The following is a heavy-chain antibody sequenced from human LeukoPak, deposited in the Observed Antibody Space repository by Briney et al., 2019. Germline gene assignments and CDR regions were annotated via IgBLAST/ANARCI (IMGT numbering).Heavy chain of an antibody. Sequence: ASVKVSCKASGYTFTSYDINWVRQATGQGLEWMGWMNPNSGNTGYARKFQGRVTITRNTSISTAYMELSSLRSEDTAVYYCARGVTVVVGDYYYMDVWGKGTTVTVSS. J-gene: IGHJ6*03. CDR2: MNPNSGNT. CDR1: GYTFTSYD. CDR3: ARGVTVVVGDYYYMDV. D-gene: IGHD3-22*01. V-gene: IGHV1-8*03.